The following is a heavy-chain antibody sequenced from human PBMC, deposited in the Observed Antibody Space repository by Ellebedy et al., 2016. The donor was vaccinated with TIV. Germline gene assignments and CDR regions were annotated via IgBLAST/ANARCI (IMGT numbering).Heavy chain of an antibody. CDR1: GGTFSSYS. V-gene: IGHV1-69*04. D-gene: IGHD7-27*01. Sequence: ASVKVSCKASGGTFSSYSINWVRQAPGQGLEWMGRIIPILDITNYAQNFQGRVKITADKSTSTAYMELSSLRSEDTAVYYCARAPPPRGDRSADAFDIWGQGTMVTVSS. CDR2: IIPILDIT. CDR3: ARAPPPRGDRSADAFDI. J-gene: IGHJ3*02.